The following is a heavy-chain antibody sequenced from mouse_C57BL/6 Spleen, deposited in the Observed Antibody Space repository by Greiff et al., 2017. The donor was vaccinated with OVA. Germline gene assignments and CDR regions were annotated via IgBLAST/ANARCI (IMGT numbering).Heavy chain of an antibody. CDR2: ISSGSRTI. D-gene: IGHD1-1*01. CDR1: GFTFSDYG. J-gene: IGHJ2*01. CDR3: ARRGCYGNYLDD. V-gene: IGHV5-17*01. Sequence: EVKLMESGGGLVKPGGSLKLSCAASGFTFSDYGMHWVRQAPEKGLEWVAYISSGSRTIYYADTVKGRFTISRDNAYNTLFLQLTSLRSEETAMYYCARRGCYGNYLDDWGQGTTLTVSS.